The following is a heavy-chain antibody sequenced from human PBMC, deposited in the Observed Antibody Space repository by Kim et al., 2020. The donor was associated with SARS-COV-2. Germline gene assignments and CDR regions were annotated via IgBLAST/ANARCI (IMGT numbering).Heavy chain of an antibody. CDR2: IIPIFGTA. CDR3: ARDYYYDSSGYYSVVGWFDP. V-gene: IGHV1-69*06. Sequence: SVKVSCKASGGTFSSYAISWVRQAPGQGLEWMGGIIPIFGTANYAQKFQGRVTITADKSTSTAYMELSSLRSEDTAVYYCARDYYYDSSGYYSVVGWFDPWGQGTLVTVSS. J-gene: IGHJ5*02. CDR1: GGTFSSYA. D-gene: IGHD3-22*01.